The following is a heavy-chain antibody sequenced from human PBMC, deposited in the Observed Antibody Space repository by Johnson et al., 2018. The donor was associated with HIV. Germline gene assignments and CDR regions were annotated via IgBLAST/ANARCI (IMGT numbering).Heavy chain of an antibody. J-gene: IGHJ3*02. CDR3: TTVGGHDAFDI. CDR1: AFTVSDNY. Sequence: VQLVESGGGLVQPGGSLRLSCAASAFTVSDNYLSWVRQAPGKGLEWVSVIYTGGSTYYADSVTGRFTISRDNSKNTLYLQMNSLKTEDTAVYYCTTVGGHDAFDIWGQGTMVTVSS. V-gene: IGHV3-66*01. CDR2: IYTGGST. D-gene: IGHD2-15*01.